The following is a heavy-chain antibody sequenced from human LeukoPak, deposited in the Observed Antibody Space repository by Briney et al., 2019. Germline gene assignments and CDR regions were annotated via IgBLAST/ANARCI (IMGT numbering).Heavy chain of an antibody. CDR1: SDSISSGDYY. CDR2: INKKGGT. CDR3: AREHKSYGDYPYYFDS. Sequence: SETLSLTCTVSSDSISSGDYYWSWIRQPAGKGLEFIGYINKKGGTFYNPPLKSCVSISIDTSKNQFSLKLTSVTAADTAVYFCAREHKSYGDYPYYFDSWGQGTLVTVSS. V-gene: IGHV4-30-4*01. D-gene: IGHD4-17*01. J-gene: IGHJ4*02.